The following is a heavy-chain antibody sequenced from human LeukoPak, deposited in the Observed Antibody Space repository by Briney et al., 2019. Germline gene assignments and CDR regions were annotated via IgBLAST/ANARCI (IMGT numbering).Heavy chain of an antibody. Sequence: GGSLRLSCAASGFTFSSYAMSWVRQAPGKGLEWVSAISGSGGSTYYADSVKGRFTISRDNSKNTLYLQMNSLRAEDTAVYYCAKGRQAYCGGDCYRRTTFDYWGQGTLVTVSS. CDR1: GFTFSSYA. V-gene: IGHV3-23*01. CDR2: ISGSGGST. CDR3: AKGRQAYCGGDCYRRTTFDY. D-gene: IGHD2-21*02. J-gene: IGHJ4*02.